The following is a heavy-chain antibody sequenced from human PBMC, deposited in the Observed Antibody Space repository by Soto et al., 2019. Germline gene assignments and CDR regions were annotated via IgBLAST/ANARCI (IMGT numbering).Heavy chain of an antibody. CDR1: GYTFTHYY. J-gene: IGHJ4*02. Sequence: QVQLVQSGAEVKKPGASVKVSCKASGYTFTHYYIHWVRQAPGQGLEWMGMINTSGGSTDYAQKFQGRVTMTTVTSTTTVYMELSSLRSDDTAVYYCARPPFPGCINGVCYPCDHWGQGTLVTVSS. D-gene: IGHD2-8*01. V-gene: IGHV1-46*01. CDR3: ARPPFPGCINGVCYPCDH. CDR2: INTSGGST.